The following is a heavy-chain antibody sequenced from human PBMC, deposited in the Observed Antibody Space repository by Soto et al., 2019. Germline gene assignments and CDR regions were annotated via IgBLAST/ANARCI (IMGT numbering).Heavy chain of an antibody. J-gene: IGHJ6*03. Sequence: QVQLVQSGAEVKKPGSSVKVSCKASGGTFSSYTISWVRQAPGQGLEWMGRIIPILGIANYAQKFQGRVTITAYKSTSTAYMELSSLGAEDKAVYYCAKEKMITFGGVRGWGYYYMHVWGKGTTVTVSS. CDR2: IIPILGIA. V-gene: IGHV1-69*08. CDR3: AKEKMITFGGVRGWGYYYMHV. CDR1: GGTFSSYT. D-gene: IGHD3-16*01.